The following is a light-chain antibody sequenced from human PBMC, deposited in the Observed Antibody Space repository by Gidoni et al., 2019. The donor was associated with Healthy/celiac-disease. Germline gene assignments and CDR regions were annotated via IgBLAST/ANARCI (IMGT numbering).Light chain of an antibody. V-gene: IGKV3-20*01. CDR2: GAS. Sequence: IVLTQSPGPLSLSPGERATLSCRASQSVSSSYLAWYQQKPGPAPRLLIYGASSRATGIPDRFSGSGSGTDFTLTISRLEPEDFAVYYCQQYGSSPLTFGGXTKVEIK. J-gene: IGKJ4*01. CDR3: QQYGSSPLT. CDR1: QSVSSSY.